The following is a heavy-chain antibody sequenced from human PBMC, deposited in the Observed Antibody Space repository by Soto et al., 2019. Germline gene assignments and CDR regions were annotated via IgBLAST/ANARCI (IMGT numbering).Heavy chain of an antibody. CDR1: GGSISSSNW. CDR3: ARSIVRGDYYVGAFDM. V-gene: IGHV4-4*02. CDR2: IYHSGII. D-gene: IGHD4-17*01. Sequence: VQLQESGPGLVKPSGNLSLTCTVSGGSISSSNWWGCVRQPPGKGLEWIGEIYHSGIINYTPSLKTRVTMSVDRSRNQFSLKLRSVTAADTAVYYCARSIVRGDYYVGAFDMWGQGTMVTVSS. J-gene: IGHJ3*02.